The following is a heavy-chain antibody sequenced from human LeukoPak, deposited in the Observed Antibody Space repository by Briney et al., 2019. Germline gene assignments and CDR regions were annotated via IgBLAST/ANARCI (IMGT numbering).Heavy chain of an antibody. V-gene: IGHV1-2*06. Sequence: ASVKVSCEASGYTFTGYYMHWVRQAPGQGLEWMGRINPNSGGTNYAQKFQGRVTMTRDTSISTAYMELSRLRSEDTAVYYCARDPPTYYYDSSGYYGEENWFDPWGQGTLVTVSS. CDR3: ARDPPTYYYDSSGYYGEENWFDP. CDR2: INPNSGGT. D-gene: IGHD3-22*01. CDR1: GYTFTGYY. J-gene: IGHJ5*02.